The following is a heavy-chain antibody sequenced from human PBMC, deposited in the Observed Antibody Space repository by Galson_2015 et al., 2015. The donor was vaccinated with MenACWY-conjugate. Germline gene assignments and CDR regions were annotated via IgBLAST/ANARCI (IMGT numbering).Heavy chain of an antibody. Sequence: SLRLSCAASGFTLSMYSVYWVRQAPGKGLEYVSGISGGGGATFYADSVQGGFTISRDNSKDTVFLQMNNLRAEDTAIYYRVRGGSGSSVQNDYYYYGMDVWGQGTTVTVSS. D-gene: IGHD3-10*01. J-gene: IGHJ6*02. V-gene: IGHV3-64D*09. CDR3: VRGGSGSSVQNDYYYYGMDV. CDR2: ISGGGGAT. CDR1: GFTLSMYS.